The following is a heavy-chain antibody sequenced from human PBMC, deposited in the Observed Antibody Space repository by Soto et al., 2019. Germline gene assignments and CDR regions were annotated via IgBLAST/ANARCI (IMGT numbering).Heavy chain of an antibody. CDR1: GFTFSSYG. D-gene: IGHD1-26*01. CDR2: ISYDGSNK. Sequence: PGESLKISCAASGFTFSSYGMHWVRQAPGKGLEWVAVISYDGSNKYYADSVKGRFTISRDNSKNTLYLQMNSLRAEDTAVYYCAKDMSYWYYYYYGMDVWGQGTTVTVSS. CDR3: AKDMSYWYYYYYGMDV. V-gene: IGHV3-30*18. J-gene: IGHJ6*02.